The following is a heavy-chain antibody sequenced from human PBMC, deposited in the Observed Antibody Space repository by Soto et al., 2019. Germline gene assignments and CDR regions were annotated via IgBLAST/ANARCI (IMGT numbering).Heavy chain of an antibody. CDR1: GFSFSNNW. CDR3: ARFDIAAPPPI. J-gene: IGHJ3*02. CDR2: ISADGSDT. D-gene: IGHD6-13*01. Sequence: EVQLVESGGGLVQPGGSLRLSCVASGFSFSNNWMHWVRHAPGKGPVWVSRISADGSDTHYADSVQGRFTISRDNAKNTLYLQMNTLSVEDAAVYYCARFDIAAPPPIWGQGTMVIVSS. V-gene: IGHV3-74*01.